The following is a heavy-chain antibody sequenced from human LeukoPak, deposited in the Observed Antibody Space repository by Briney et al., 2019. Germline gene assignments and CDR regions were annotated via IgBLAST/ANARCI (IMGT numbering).Heavy chain of an antibody. D-gene: IGHD2-2*01. J-gene: IGHJ4*02. V-gene: IGHV4-4*02. CDR1: GGSITSSDW. Sequence: SETLSLTCAVSGGSITSSDWWSWVRQPPGKGLEWIGEISHSGSTTSNPSLKSRVTISVDRSKNQFSLKLSSVTAADTAVYYCARHCSSTSCYWGFDYWGQGTLVTVSS. CDR3: ARHCSSTSCYWGFDY. CDR2: ISHSGST.